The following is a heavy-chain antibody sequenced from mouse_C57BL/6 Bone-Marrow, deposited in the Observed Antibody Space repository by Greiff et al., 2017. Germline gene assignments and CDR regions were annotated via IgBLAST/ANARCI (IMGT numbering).Heavy chain of an antibody. J-gene: IGHJ2*01. V-gene: IGHV1-55*01. CDR1: GYTFTSYW. CDR2: IYPGSGST. Sequence: QVQLQQPGAELVKPGASVKMSCKASGYTFTSYWINWVKQRPGQGLEWIGDIYPGSGSTNYNEKFKSKATLTVDTSSSTAYMQLSSLTSEDSAVYYCARGDYGSSVLDYWGQGTTLTVSS. D-gene: IGHD1-1*01. CDR3: ARGDYGSSVLDY.